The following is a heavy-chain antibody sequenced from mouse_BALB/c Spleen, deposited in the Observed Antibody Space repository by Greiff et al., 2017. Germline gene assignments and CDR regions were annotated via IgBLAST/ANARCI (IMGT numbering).Heavy chain of an antibody. D-gene: IGHD3-1*01. V-gene: IGHV5-9-4*01. CDR3: AREREARTWFAY. CDR1: GFTLSSYA. CDR2: ISSGGSYT. J-gene: IGHJ3*01. Sequence: EVKLVESGGGLVKPGGSLKLSCAASGFTLSSYAMSWVRQSPEKRLEWVAEISSGGSYTYYPDTVTGRFTISRDNAKNTLYLEMSSLRSEDTAMYYCAREREARTWFAYWGQGTLVTVSA.